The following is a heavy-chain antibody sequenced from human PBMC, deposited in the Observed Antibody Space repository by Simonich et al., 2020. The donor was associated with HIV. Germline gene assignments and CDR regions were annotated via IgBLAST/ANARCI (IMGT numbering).Heavy chain of an antibody. V-gene: IGHV4-34*01. CDR1: GGPFSGYY. CDR2: INHSGSN. D-gene: IGHD1-1*01. Sequence: QMQLQQWGAGLLKPSETLSLTCAVYGGPFSGYYWSWLRQPPGKGLEWLGEINHSGSNNYNPSLKSRVTISVDTSKNQFSLKLSSVTAADTAVYSCARGIPRNYYYFYYMDVWGKGTTVIVSS. CDR3: ARGIPRNYYYFYYMDV. J-gene: IGHJ6*03.